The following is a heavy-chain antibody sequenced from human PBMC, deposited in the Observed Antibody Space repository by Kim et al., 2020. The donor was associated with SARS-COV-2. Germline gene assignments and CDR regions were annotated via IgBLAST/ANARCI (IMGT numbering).Heavy chain of an antibody. J-gene: IGHJ6*02. Sequence: GGSLRLSCAASGFTFSSYSMNWVRQAPGKGLEWVSSISSSSSYIYYADSVKGPFTISRDNAKTSLYLQMNSLRAEDTDVYYCARVSKEARTYYYYGMHVWGQGTTVTVSS. D-gene: IGHD6-6*01. CDR2: ISSSSSYI. CDR3: ARVSKEARTYYYYGMHV. V-gene: IGHV3-21*01. CDR1: GFTFSSYS.